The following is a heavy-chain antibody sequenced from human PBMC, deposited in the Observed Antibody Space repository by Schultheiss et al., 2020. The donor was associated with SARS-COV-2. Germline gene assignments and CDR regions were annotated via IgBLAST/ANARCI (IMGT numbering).Heavy chain of an antibody. V-gene: IGHV3-11*04. Sequence: GESLKISCAASGFTFSDYYMSWIRQAPGKGLEWVSYISSSGSTIYYADSVKGRFTISRDNAKNSLYLQMNSLRDEDTAVYYCARDPQYYYGSGGDLDYWGQGALVTVSS. CDR2: ISSSGSTI. D-gene: IGHD3-10*01. CDR1: GFTFSDYY. CDR3: ARDPQYYYGSGGDLDY. J-gene: IGHJ4*01.